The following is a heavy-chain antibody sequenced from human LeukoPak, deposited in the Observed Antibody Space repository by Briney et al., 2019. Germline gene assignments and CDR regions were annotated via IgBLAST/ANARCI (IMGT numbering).Heavy chain of an antibody. J-gene: IGHJ4*02. CDR1: GFTFSSYW. Sequence: PGGSLRLSCAASGFTFSSYWMSWVRQAPGKGLEWVANIKQDGSEKYYVDSVKGRFTISRYNAKNSLYLQMNSLRAEDTAVYYCASSHYGDHFDYWGQGTLVTVSS. D-gene: IGHD4-17*01. V-gene: IGHV3-7*01. CDR3: ASSHYGDHFDY. CDR2: IKQDGSEK.